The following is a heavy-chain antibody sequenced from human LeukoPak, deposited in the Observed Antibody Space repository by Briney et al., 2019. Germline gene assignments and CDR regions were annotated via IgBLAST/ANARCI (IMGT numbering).Heavy chain of an antibody. D-gene: IGHD6-19*01. V-gene: IGHV3-15*01. CDR3: TTDTLAGTYTFDY. Sequence: GGSLRLSCAASGFTFSNAWMSWVRRAPGKGLEWVGRIKSKTDGGTTDYAAPVKGRFTISRDDSKNTLYLQMNSLKTEDTAVYYCTTDTLAGTYTFDYWGQGTLVTVSS. J-gene: IGHJ4*02. CDR2: IKSKTDGGTT. CDR1: GFTFSNAW.